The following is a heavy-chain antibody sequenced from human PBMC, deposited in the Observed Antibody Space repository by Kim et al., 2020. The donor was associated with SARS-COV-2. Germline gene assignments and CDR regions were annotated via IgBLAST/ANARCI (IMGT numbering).Heavy chain of an antibody. J-gene: IGHJ4*02. CDR3: ARGPNYRPFDY. Sequence: GGSLRLSCAASGFTFSSYEMNWVRQAPGKGLEGVSYIIGSGTTIYYADSVRGRFTISRDNDKNSLYLQMNSLRAEDTAVYYCARGPNYRPFDYWGQGTLVTVSS. CDR2: IIGSGTTI. CDR1: GFTFSSYE. D-gene: IGHD1-7*01. V-gene: IGHV3-48*03.